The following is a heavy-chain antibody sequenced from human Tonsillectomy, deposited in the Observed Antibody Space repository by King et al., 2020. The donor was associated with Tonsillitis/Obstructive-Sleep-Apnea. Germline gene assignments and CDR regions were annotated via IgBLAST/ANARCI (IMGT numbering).Heavy chain of an antibody. Sequence: LTLKESGPTLVKPTQTLTLTCTFSGFSLSTSGVGVGWIRQPPGKALEWLALIYWDDDKRYSPSLKSILTITRDTSKTQVVLTMTNMDPVDTATDYCANTPVGYSYSYMDVWGTGTTGTVSS. CDR2: IYWDDDK. J-gene: IGHJ6*03. D-gene: IGHD4-23*01. CDR3: ANTPVGYSYSYMDV. CDR1: GFSLSTSGVG. V-gene: IGHV2-5*02.